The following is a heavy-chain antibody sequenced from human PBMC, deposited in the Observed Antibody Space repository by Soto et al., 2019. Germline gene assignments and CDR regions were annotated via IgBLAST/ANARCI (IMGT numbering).Heavy chain of an antibody. V-gene: IGHV4-30-2*01. Sequence: SETLSRTCVVSGGSVTSGGHSWIWIRQAPGKGLEWVGSIYQSKSAYYNPSLRSRVAISVDRPNNQVSLRMTSVTAADTAIYYCARGDTRLGELSHDYWGQGTLVTVSS. CDR1: GGSVTSGGHS. D-gene: IGHD3-16*02. J-gene: IGHJ4*02. CDR2: IYQSKSA. CDR3: ARGDTRLGELSHDY.